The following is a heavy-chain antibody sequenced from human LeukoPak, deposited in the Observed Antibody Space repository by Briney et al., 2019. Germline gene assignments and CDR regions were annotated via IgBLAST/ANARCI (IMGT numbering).Heavy chain of an antibody. CDR3: ARDLYSGYDWVGFNI. V-gene: IGHV4-59*01. CDR2: IYYSGST. D-gene: IGHD5-12*01. Sequence: SETLSLTCIVSGGSISSYYWSWIRQPPGKGLEWIGYIYYSGSTNYNPSLKSRVTISVDTSKNQFSLKLSSVTAADTAVYYCARDLYSGYDWVGFNIWGQGTVVTVSS. J-gene: IGHJ3*02. CDR1: GGSISSYY.